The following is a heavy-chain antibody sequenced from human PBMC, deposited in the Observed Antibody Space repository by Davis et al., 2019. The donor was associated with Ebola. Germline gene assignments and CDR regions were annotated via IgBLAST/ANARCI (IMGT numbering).Heavy chain of an antibody. D-gene: IGHD1-14*01. V-gene: IGHV3-30*04. CDR1: GFTFSSYA. CDR2: ISYDGSNK. CDR3: ARDLPGGDWYFDL. J-gene: IGHJ2*01. Sequence: GESLKISCAASGFTFSSYAMHWDRQAPGKGLEWVAVISYDGSNKYYADSVKGRFTISRDNSKNTLYLQMSSLRAEDTAVYYCARDLPGGDWYFDLWGRGTLVTVSS.